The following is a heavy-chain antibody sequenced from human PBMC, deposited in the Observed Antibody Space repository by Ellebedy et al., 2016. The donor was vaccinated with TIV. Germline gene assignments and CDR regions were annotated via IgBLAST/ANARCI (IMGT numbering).Heavy chain of an antibody. Sequence: GESLKISCAAFGFSFRSYWMSWVRQAPGKGLEWVANINQDGSQKYYVDSVKGRFTISRDSAKNSLYLQMNSLRVDDAAMYYCATDGSYGDYLSPTHAFEIWGQGTMLIVSS. V-gene: IGHV3-7*01. CDR1: GFSFRSYW. CDR2: INQDGSQK. J-gene: IGHJ3*02. CDR3: ATDGSYGDYLSPTHAFEI. D-gene: IGHD1-26*01.